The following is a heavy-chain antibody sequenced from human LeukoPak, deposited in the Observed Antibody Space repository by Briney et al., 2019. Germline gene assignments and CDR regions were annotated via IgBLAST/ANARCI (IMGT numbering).Heavy chain of an antibody. J-gene: IGHJ6*02. V-gene: IGHV1-46*01. CDR1: GYTFTSYY. Sequence: ASVKDSCKASGYTFTSYYMHWGRQAPGQGLEWRGVINRSGDNTAYAQKCQGRVTMTRDASTSTVYMELRSLRSDDTAVYYCARGNYGDYGSVYYFYGMDVWGQGTTVTVSS. D-gene: IGHD4-17*01. CDR3: ARGNYGDYGSVYYFYGMDV. CDR2: INRSGDNT.